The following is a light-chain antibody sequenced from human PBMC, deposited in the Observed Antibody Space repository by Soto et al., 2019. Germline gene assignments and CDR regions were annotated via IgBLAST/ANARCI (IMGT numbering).Light chain of an antibody. CDR3: GAGNGSLVSFV. CDR1: TINIRDNH. V-gene: IGLV1-51*01. Sequence: RQPASVCTGTGERVTISCSRTTINIRDNHVSWYQHLPGTAHKLVVYANDRRPSHLPGRFSVSKSGTSSKLVITGLQTGDEAVYYCGAGNGSLVSFVFGPGTKVPV. J-gene: IGLJ1*01. CDR2: AND.